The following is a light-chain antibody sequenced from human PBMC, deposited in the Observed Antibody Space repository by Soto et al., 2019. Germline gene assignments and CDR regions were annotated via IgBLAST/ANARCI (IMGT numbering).Light chain of an antibody. CDR1: QSVSNNW. CDR2: DAS. Sequence: EIVLTQSPGTLSLSPGERATLSCRPSQSVSNNWLAWYQQKPGQAPRLLIYDASSRASGLPDRFSGSGSETDFTLTVSRLEPEDFALYYCQQHDILPITFGQGTRLEIK. J-gene: IGKJ5*01. CDR3: QQHDILPIT. V-gene: IGKV3-20*01.